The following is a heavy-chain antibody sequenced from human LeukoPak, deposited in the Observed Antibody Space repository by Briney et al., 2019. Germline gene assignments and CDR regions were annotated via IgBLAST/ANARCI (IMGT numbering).Heavy chain of an antibody. J-gene: IGHJ4*02. Sequence: SETLSLTCTVSGGSISSSSYYWGWIRQPPGKGLEWIGSIYYSGSTYYNPSLKSRVTISVDTSKNQFSLKLSSATAADTAVYYCARLNSSWYFDYWGQGTLVTVSS. CDR3: ARLNSSWYFDY. V-gene: IGHV4-39*01. CDR2: IYYSGST. CDR1: GGSISSSSYY. D-gene: IGHD6-13*01.